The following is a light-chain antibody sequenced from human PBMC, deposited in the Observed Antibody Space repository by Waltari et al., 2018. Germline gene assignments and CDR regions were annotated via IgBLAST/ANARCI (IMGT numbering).Light chain of an antibody. CDR2: INN. CDR3: VAWDGSLGGVV. J-gene: IGLJ3*02. V-gene: IGLV1-44*01. Sequence: QSVLRQPPSASGTPGQTVTISCSGTSSNIGGFPVNWYQHLPGTATKLLIFINNKRPSGVPYRVSASKSGASASLAISGLQSEDEADYYCVAWDGSLGGVVFGGGTKLTVL. CDR1: SSNIGGFP.